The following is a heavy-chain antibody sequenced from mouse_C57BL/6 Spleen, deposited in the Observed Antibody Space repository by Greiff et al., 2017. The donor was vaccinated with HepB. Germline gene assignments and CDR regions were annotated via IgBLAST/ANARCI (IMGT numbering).Heavy chain of an antibody. CDR1: GYAFSSSW. Sequence: LQESGPELVKPGASVKISCKASGYAFSSSWMNWVKQRPGKGLEWIGRIYPGDGDTNYNGKFKGKATLTADKSSSTAYMQLSSLTSEDSAVYFCAREIYYYGSSYDFDYWGQGTTLTVSS. CDR2: IYPGDGDT. J-gene: IGHJ2*01. CDR3: AREIYYYGSSYDFDY. D-gene: IGHD1-1*01. V-gene: IGHV1-82*01.